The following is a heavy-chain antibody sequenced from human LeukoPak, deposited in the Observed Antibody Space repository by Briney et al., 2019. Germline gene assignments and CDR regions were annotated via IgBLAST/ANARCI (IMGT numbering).Heavy chain of an antibody. CDR3: GRTYYYDPRSPDY. CDR2: INPYTGGT. J-gene: IGHJ4*02. D-gene: IGHD3-22*01. CDR1: GYTFTGYY. V-gene: IGHV1-2*02. Sequence: ASVTVSCKAFGYTFTGYYMHWVRQAPGQGLEWMGWINPYTGGTNYAQKFQGRVTMTRDTSISTAYMELSRLRSDDTAVYYCGRTYYYDPRSPDYWGQGTLVTVSS.